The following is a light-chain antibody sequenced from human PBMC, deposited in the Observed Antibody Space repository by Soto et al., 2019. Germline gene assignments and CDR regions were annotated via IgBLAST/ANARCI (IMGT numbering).Light chain of an antibody. V-gene: IGKV1-17*01. CDR3: LQHNSYPRT. Sequence: DIQMTQSPSSLSASVEDRVTITCRASQGIRNDLGCYQQKPGQAPKRLIYAAPILQSRVPSRFSGSGSGTEFTLTISSLKHEDFETYYFLQHNSYPRTFGQENKVEIK. CDR1: QGIRND. J-gene: IGKJ1*01. CDR2: AAP.